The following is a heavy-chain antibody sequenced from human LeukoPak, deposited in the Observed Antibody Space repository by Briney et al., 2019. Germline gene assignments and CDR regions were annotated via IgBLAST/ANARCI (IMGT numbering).Heavy chain of an antibody. CDR1: GVSISSSN. V-gene: IGHV3-21*01. Sequence: ETLSLTCTVSGVSISSSNSYWGWIRQPPGKGLEWVTSITRSKSYIYYSVSGKGRFTISRDNAQSSMYLQINSLRDEDTAVYYCARGPYSGSYGDYYYYYMDVWGKGTTVTISS. D-gene: IGHD1-26*01. J-gene: IGHJ6*03. CDR2: ITRSKSYI. CDR3: ARGPYSGSYGDYYYYYMDV.